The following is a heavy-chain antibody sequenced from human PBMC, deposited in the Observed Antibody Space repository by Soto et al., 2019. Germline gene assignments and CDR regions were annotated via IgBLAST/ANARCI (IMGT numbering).Heavy chain of an antibody. Sequence: PGGSLRLSGAVSGFTFSSSAMSWGRQAPGKGLEWVSGISGSGGSTYYADSVKGRFTISRDNSKNTLYLQMNSLRAEDTAVYYCAKVKISDDYWGPGPLVTVSS. J-gene: IGHJ4*02. CDR3: AKVKISDDY. CDR1: GFTFSSSA. D-gene: IGHD3-3*01. V-gene: IGHV3-23*01. CDR2: ISGSGGST.